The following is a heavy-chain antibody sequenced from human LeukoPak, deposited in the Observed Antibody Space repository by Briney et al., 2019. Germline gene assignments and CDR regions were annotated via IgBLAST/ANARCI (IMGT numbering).Heavy chain of an antibody. CDR2: INHSGST. D-gene: IGHD5-18*01. J-gene: IGHJ4*02. CDR1: GGSFSGYY. V-gene: IGHV4-34*01. CDR3: ARATVQLWSYYFDY. Sequence: SETLSLTCAVYGGSFSGYYWSWIRQPPGKGLEWIGEINHSGSTDYNPSLKSRVTISVDTSKNQFSLKLSSVTAADTAVYYCARATVQLWSYYFDYWGQGTLVTVSS.